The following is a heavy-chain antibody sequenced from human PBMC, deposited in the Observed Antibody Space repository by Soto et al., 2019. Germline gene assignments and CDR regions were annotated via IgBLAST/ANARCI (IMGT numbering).Heavy chain of an antibody. CDR2: ISWDGNST. V-gene: IGHV3-43*01. CDR1: GFTFDDYT. D-gene: IGHD2-2*01. J-gene: IGHJ6*04. Sequence: PGGSLRLSCAASGFTFDDYTLHWVRQDPGKGLEWVSLISWDGNSTYYADSVKGRFTISRDNSKNSLYLQMNSLRSEDTALYYCAKERAVVVPDTITSLGMDVCCTGTTLTVSA. CDR3: AKERAVVVPDTITSLGMDV.